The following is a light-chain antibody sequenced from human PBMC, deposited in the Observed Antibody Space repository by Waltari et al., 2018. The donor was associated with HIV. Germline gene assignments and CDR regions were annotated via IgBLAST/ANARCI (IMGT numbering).Light chain of an antibody. CDR2: GAT. J-gene: IGKJ2*01. CDR1: QNVNTY. V-gene: IGKV1-39*01. Sequence: DIQMTQSPSSLPASVGDRVTITCQTSQNVNTYLNWYQQTPGNAPKLLIYGATNLQSGVATRFSGSGSVTNFTLTIDSLQPDDFVLYYCQQSYSTPFTFGPGTKL. CDR3: QQSYSTPFT.